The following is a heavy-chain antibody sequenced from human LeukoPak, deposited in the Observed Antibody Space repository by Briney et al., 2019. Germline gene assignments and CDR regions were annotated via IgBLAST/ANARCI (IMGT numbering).Heavy chain of an antibody. Sequence: SETLSLTCTVSGASISSYFWSWIRQPPGRGLEWIGYISYSGTTNFSPSLKSRVTISVDTSKNHFSLKLNSVSAADTAFLYCARSLYGSSPNPYYFDYWGQGTLVTVSS. CDR3: ARSLYGSSPNPYYFDY. D-gene: IGHD6-6*01. V-gene: IGHV4-59*08. CDR2: ISYSGTT. J-gene: IGHJ4*02. CDR1: GASISSYF.